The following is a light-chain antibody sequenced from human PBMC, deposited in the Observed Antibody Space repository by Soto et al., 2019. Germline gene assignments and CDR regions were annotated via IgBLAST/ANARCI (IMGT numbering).Light chain of an antibody. Sequence: QSALTQPPSVSGAPGQSVTISGTGTSSDVGDYDYVSWYRHHPGKAPKLIIYDLNKRPSGVPARFSGSKSGNTASLSISGLQTEDKGYYYCCSYAGDSTYVFGTGTKLTVL. CDR1: SSDVGDYDY. V-gene: IGLV2-11*01. CDR2: DLN. J-gene: IGLJ1*01. CDR3: CSYAGDSTYV.